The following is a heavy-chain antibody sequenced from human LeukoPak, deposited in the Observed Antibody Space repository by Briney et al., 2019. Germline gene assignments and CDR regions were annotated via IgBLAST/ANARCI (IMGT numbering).Heavy chain of an antibody. CDR1: GYTFTSNY. CDR2: INPTGGST. V-gene: IGHV1-46*01. Sequence: GASVKVSCKASGYTFTSNYMHWVRQAPGQGLEWMGIINPTGGSTSYAQKFQGRVTMTRDTSTSTVYMELSSLRYEDTAVYYCARRGGGNSHYYYYMDVWGKGTTVTISS. CDR3: ARRGGGNSHYYYYMDV. D-gene: IGHD4-23*01. J-gene: IGHJ6*03.